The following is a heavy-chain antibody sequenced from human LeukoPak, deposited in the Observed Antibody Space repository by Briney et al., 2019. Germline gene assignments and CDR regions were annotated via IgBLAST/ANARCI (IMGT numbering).Heavy chain of an antibody. D-gene: IGHD6-6*01. V-gene: IGHV3-11*01. CDR1: GFTFSDHY. CDR3: ARATSDAFDI. CDR2: ISSSSTAV. J-gene: IGHJ3*02. Sequence: GGSLRLSCAASGFTFSDHYMTWIRQAPGKGLEWVSYISSSSTAVYYPDSMKGRFTISRDNAKNSLYLQMNSLRAEDTAVYYCARATSDAFDIWGQGTMVTVSS.